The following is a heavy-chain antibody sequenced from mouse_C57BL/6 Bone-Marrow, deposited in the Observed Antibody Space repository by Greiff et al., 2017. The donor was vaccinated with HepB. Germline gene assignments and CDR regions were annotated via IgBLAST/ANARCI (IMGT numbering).Heavy chain of an antibody. CDR1: GYTFTSYG. V-gene: IGHV1-81*01. J-gene: IGHJ3*01. CDR3: ATWLRRFAY. Sequence: VQLQQSGAELARPGASVKLSCKASGYTFTSYGISWVKQRTGQGLEWIGEIYPRSGNTYYNEKFKGKATLTADKSTSTAYMELRSLTSEDSAVYVCATWLRRFAYWGQGTLVTVSA. D-gene: IGHD2-2*01. CDR2: IYPRSGNT.